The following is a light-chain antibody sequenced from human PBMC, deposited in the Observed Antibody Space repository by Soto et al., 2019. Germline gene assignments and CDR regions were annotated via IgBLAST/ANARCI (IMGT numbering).Light chain of an antibody. CDR2: GAS. Sequence: EIVLTQSPGTLSLSPGERATLSCRASQSVRSNFLAWYQQKPGQAPRLLIYGASNRATGIPDRFSGSGSGTDFTLTITRLDPEDFAMYSCQRYDRFRKFGQVTKVDIK. CDR3: QRYDRFRK. CDR1: QSVRSNF. V-gene: IGKV3-20*01. J-gene: IGKJ1*01.